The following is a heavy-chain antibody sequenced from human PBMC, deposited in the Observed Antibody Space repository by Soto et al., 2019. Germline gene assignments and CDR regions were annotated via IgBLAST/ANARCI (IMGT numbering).Heavy chain of an antibody. CDR2: INSDGSAT. CDR3: AREGELYSSSWYTPHDY. V-gene: IGHV3-74*01. D-gene: IGHD6-13*01. Sequence: GGSLILSCAASGFTFSSNWMHWVRQAPGKGLVWVSRINSDGSATSYADSVKGRFTISRDNAKNTLYLQMTSLRAEDTAVYYCAREGELYSSSWYTPHDYWGQGTLVTVSS. J-gene: IGHJ4*02. CDR1: GFTFSSNW.